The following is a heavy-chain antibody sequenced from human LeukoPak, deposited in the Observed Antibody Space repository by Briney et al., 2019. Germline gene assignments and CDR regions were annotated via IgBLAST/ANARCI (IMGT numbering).Heavy chain of an antibody. CDR3: ARYYDYVWGSFDY. CDR2: IYTSGST. CDR1: GGSISSDIYY. V-gene: IGHV4-61*02. Sequence: SETLSLTCTVSGGSISSDIYYWSWIRQPAGKGLEWIGRIYTSGSTNYNPSLKSRVTISVDTSKNQFSLKLSSVTAADTAVYYCARYYDYVWGSFDYWGQGTLVTVSS. J-gene: IGHJ4*02. D-gene: IGHD3-16*01.